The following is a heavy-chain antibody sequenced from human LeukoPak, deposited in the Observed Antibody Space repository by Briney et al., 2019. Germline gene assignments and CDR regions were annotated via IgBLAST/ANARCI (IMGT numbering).Heavy chain of an antibody. D-gene: IGHD2-2*01. Sequence: PGGSLRLSCAASGFTFSSYGMHWVRQAPGKGLEWVAFIRYDGSNKYYADSVKGRFTISRDNSENTLYLQMNSLRAEDTAVYYCAKEWCSSTSCFHYYMDVWGKGTTVTVSS. CDR2: IRYDGSNK. J-gene: IGHJ6*03. V-gene: IGHV3-30*02. CDR3: AKEWCSSTSCFHYYMDV. CDR1: GFTFSSYG.